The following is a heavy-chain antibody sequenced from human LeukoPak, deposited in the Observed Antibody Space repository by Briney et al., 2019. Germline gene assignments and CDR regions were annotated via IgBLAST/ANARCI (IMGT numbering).Heavy chain of an antibody. Sequence: GGSLRLSCAASGFTFSSYGMHWVRQAPGKGLEWVAFIRYDGSNKYYADSVKGRFTISRDNSKNTLYLQMNSLRAEDTAVYYCAKGFTYYYYGMDVWGQGTTVTVSS. CDR2: IRYDGSNK. CDR1: GFTFSSYG. CDR3: AKGFTYYYYGMDV. V-gene: IGHV3-30*02. J-gene: IGHJ6*02.